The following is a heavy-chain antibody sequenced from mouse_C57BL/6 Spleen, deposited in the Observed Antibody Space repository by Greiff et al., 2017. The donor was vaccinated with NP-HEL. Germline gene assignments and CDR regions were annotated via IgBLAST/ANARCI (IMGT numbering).Heavy chain of an antibody. CDR3: ARQYDYDGAWFAY. D-gene: IGHD2-4*01. Sequence: QVQLQQSGAELVKPGGSVKISCKASGYAFSSYWMNWVKQRPGKGLEWIGQIYPGDGDTNYNGKFKGKATLTADKSSSTAYMQLSSLTSEDSAVYFCARQYDYDGAWFAYWGQGTLVTVSA. CDR2: IYPGDGDT. J-gene: IGHJ3*01. CDR1: GYAFSSYW. V-gene: IGHV1-80*01.